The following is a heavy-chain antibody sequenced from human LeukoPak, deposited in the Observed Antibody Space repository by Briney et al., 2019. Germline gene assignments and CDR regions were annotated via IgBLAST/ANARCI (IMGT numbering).Heavy chain of an antibody. J-gene: IGHJ6*03. Sequence: GGSLRLSCAASGFTFDDYAMHWVRQAPGKGLEWVSGISWSSGSIGYADSVKGRFTISRDNAKNSLYLQMNSLRAEDMALYYCARSAYYYYMDVWGKGTTVTVSS. CDR3: ARSAYYYYMDV. CDR1: GFTFDDYA. V-gene: IGHV3-9*03. CDR2: ISWSSGSI.